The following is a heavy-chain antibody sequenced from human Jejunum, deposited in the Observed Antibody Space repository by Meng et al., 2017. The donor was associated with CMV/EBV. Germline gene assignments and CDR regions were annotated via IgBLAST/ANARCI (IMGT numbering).Heavy chain of an antibody. D-gene: IGHD5-24*01. V-gene: IGHV1-18*01. J-gene: IGHJ4*02. CDR3: ARGEGWLQSEPPNFDY. CDR1: YTFSHYC. CDR2: ISGYNGNT. Sequence: YTFSHYCITCVRQSHGLGLEYMRWISGYNGNTHYAQKLQGRVTVTTDTSASTTYMDLGSLTSDDTAVYYCARGEGWLQSEPPNFDYWGQGTLVTVSS.